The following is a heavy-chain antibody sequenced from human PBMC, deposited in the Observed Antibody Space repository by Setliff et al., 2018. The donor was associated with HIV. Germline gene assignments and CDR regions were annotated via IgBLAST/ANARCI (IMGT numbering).Heavy chain of an antibody. CDR2: INQVESEK. D-gene: IGHD3-16*01. Sequence: LKISCAASGFTFSSFWMSWVRQAPGKGLERVANINQVESEKYYVDSVKGRFTISRDNAKNSLYLQMNSLGVEDTAIYFCVRGKRYAYTSGGLDVWGQGTTVTVSS. CDR3: VRGKRYAYTSGGLDV. V-gene: IGHV3-7*01. J-gene: IGHJ6*02. CDR1: GFTFSSFW.